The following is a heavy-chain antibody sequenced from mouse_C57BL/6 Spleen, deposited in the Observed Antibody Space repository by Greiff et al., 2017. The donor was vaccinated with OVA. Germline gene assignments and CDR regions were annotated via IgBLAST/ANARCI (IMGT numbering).Heavy chain of an antibody. Sequence: VKLQQPGAELVKPGASVKLSCKASGYTFTSYWMHWVKQRPGRGLEWIGRIDPNSGGTKYNEKFKSKATLTVDKPSSTAYMQLSSLTSEDSAVYCCASRDYYGSSHWYFDVWGTGTTVTVSS. CDR3: ASRDYYGSSHWYFDV. CDR1: GYTFTSYW. CDR2: IDPNSGGT. D-gene: IGHD1-1*01. V-gene: IGHV1-72*01. J-gene: IGHJ1*03.